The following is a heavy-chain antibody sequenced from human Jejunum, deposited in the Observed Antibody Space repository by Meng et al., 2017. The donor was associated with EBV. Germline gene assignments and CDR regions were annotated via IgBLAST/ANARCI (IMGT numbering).Heavy chain of an antibody. V-gene: IGHV4-39*07. CDR3: ARSVSSGYSTWLDP. Sequence: LERQESGPGVVKPSETLSLTRTVAGGSISSGDYYWGWIRQPPGKGLEWIGNIYYRGSTYYNPSLKSRVTISVDTSKNQFSLKLSSVTAADTAVYYCARSVSSGYSTWLDPWGQGTLVTVSS. D-gene: IGHD3-22*01. CDR2: IYYRGST. CDR1: GGSISSGDYY. J-gene: IGHJ5*02.